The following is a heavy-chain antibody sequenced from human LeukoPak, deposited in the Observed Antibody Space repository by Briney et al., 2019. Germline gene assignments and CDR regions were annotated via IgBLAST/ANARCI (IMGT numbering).Heavy chain of an antibody. D-gene: IGHD6-19*01. Sequence: PSETLSLTCTVPGRSISSYYWSSIRQPPGKGLEWIGYIYYSGSTNYNPSLKSRVTISVDTSKNQFSLKLSSVTAGDTAVYYCATAVKGWFDPWGQGTLVTVSS. CDR3: ATAVKGWFDP. J-gene: IGHJ5*02. CDR2: IYYSGST. CDR1: GRSISSYY. V-gene: IGHV4-59*01.